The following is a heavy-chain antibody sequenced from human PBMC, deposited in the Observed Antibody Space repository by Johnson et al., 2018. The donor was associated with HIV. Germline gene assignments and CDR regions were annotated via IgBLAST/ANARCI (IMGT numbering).Heavy chain of an antibody. V-gene: IGHV3-66*01. CDR2: IYSGGTT. Sequence: MLLVESGGDLVQPGGSLRLSCAASGFSVSSNYMSWVRQAPGKGLEWVSVIYSGGTTYHADSVKGRFTISRDNSKNTLYLQMNRLRADDTAVYFCASGRPVIVGTFDIWGQGTMVTVSS. J-gene: IGHJ3*02. D-gene: IGHD1-26*01. CDR3: ASGRPVIVGTFDI. CDR1: GFSVSSNY.